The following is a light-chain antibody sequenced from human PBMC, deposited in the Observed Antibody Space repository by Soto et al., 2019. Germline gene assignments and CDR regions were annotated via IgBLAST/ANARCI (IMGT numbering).Light chain of an antibody. J-gene: IGKJ4*01. CDR2: AAS. V-gene: IGKV1-39*01. CDR1: QEIGGY. CDR3: QQSYGSPELT. Sequence: DIQIAQSPSSLCASVGDRVTITCRASQEIGGYLNWYQQKPGKAPELLIYAASSLQSGVPSRFIGSGSGTEFTLTITSLQPEDFATYYCQQSYGSPELTFGGGTKVDIK.